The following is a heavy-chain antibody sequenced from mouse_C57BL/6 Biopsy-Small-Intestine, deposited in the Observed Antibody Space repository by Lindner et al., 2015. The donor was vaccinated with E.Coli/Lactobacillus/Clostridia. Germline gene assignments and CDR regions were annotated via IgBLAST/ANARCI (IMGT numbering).Heavy chain of an antibody. D-gene: IGHD2-13*01. Sequence: VQLQESGPELVKPGASVKISCKASGYTFTDYYINWVKQRPGQGLEWIGWIYPGSGDTKYNEKFKVKATLTVGTSSNTAYMQLSSLTSEDSAVYFCARGDGGYDDFDYWGQGTTLTVSS. CDR1: GYTFTDYY. CDR2: IYPGSGDT. V-gene: IGHV1-84*01. CDR3: ARGDGGYDDFDY. J-gene: IGHJ2*01.